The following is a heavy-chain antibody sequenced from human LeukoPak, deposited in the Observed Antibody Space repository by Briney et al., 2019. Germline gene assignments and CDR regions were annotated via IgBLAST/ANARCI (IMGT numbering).Heavy chain of an antibody. CDR3: AREVFAYEIDSSGYFVY. V-gene: IGHV4-4*07. J-gene: IGHJ4*02. CDR1: GGSITGYY. Sequence: PSETLSLTCTVCGGSITGYYWNWLRQPAGQGLEWLGRVYSSGVGNYNPSLTSRVTMSVDTSKNQFSLKLTSLTAADTAVYYCAREVFAYEIDSSGYFVYWGQGTLVTVSS. D-gene: IGHD3-22*01. CDR2: VYSSGVG.